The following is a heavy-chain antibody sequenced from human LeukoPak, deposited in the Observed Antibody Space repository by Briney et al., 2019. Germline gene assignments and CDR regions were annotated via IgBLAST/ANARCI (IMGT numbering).Heavy chain of an antibody. D-gene: IGHD6-19*01. V-gene: IGHV3-7*01. J-gene: IGHJ4*02. CDR1: GFTFRNNS. Sequence: GGSLRLSCAASGFTFRNNSMSWVRQAPGKGLEWVANIKQDGSDKNYVDSVKGRFTISRDNVKNSLSLQMNSLGAEDTAVYYCARETPDSSGWDWGQGTLVTVSS. CDR3: ARETPDSSGWD. CDR2: IKQDGSDK.